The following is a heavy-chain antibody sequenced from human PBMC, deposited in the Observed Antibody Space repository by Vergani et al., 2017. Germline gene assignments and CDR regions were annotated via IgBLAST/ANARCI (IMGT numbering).Heavy chain of an antibody. Sequence: EVQLVESGGGLVKPGGSLRLSCAASGFTFSSYAMSWVRQAPGKGLEWVSAISGSGGSTYYADSVKGRFTISRDNSKNTLYLQMNSLRAEDTAVYYCAKDREGIAVAGRDAFDIWGQGTMVTVSS. J-gene: IGHJ3*02. CDR1: GFTFSSYA. V-gene: IGHV3-23*04. CDR2: ISGSGGST. D-gene: IGHD6-19*01. CDR3: AKDREGIAVAGRDAFDI.